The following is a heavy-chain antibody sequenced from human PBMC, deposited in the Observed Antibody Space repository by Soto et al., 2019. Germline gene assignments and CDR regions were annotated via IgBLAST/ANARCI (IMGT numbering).Heavy chain of an antibody. D-gene: IGHD2-2*01. CDR1: GYTFINYA. Sequence: ASVKVSCKASGYTFINYAITWVRQAPGQGLEWMGWISTYNGNTNYAQKLQGRVTMTTDTSTSTAYMDLRSLISDDTAVYYCARGPYCSSTSCYPRFSGHCLDVWGQGTTVTVSS. CDR2: ISTYNGNT. V-gene: IGHV1-18*04. CDR3: ARGPYCSSTSCYPRFSGHCLDV. J-gene: IGHJ6*02.